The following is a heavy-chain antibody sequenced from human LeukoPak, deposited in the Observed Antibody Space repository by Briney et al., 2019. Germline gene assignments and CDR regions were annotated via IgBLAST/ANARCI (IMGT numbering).Heavy chain of an antibody. CDR2: IYTSGST. CDR3: ARVTMVRGVRRYMDV. Sequence: SETLSLTCTVSGGSISSGRYYWSWIRQPAGTGLEWIGRIYTSGSTNYNPSLKSRVTISVDTSKNQFSLKLSSVTAADTAVYYCARVTMVRGVRRYMDVWGKGTTVTISS. J-gene: IGHJ6*03. D-gene: IGHD3-10*01. CDR1: GGSISSGRYY. V-gene: IGHV4-61*02.